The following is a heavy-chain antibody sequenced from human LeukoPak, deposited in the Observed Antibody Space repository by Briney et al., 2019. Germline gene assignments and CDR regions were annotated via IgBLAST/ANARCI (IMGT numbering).Heavy chain of an antibody. CDR3: AKDLVQLWPHFAY. CDR2: ISGSGGST. J-gene: IGHJ4*02. Sequence: PGGSLRLSCAASGFTVSSNYMSWVRQAPGKGLDWVSGISGSGGSTYYADSVKGRFTISRDNSKNTLYLQMNSLRAEDTALYYCAKDLVQLWPHFAYWGQGTLVTVSS. D-gene: IGHD5-18*01. CDR1: GFTVSSNY. V-gene: IGHV3-23*01.